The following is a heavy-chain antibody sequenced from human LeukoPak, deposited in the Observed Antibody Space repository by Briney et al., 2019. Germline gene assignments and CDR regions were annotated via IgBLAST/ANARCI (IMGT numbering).Heavy chain of an antibody. D-gene: IGHD3-3*01. CDR1: GFTFSSYA. V-gene: IGHV3-30-3*01. CDR3: ASKYYDFWSGYYV. CDR2: ISYDGSNK. J-gene: IGHJ4*02. Sequence: GRSLRLSCAASGFTFSSYAMHWVRQAPGKGLEWVAVISYDGSNKYYADSVKGRFTISRDNSKNTLYLQMNSLRAEDTAVYYCASKYYDFWSGYYVWGQGTLVTVSP.